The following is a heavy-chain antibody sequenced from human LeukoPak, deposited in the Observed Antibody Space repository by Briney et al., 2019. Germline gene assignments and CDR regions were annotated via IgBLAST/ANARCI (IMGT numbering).Heavy chain of an antibody. CDR1: GFTFGDYA. Sequence: GGSLRLSCTTSGFTFGDYAMTWVRQAPGKGLEWVGFIRSKAYGGTTDYAASVKGRFTISRDDSKNTLYLQMNSLRAEDTAVYYCAREILMVYAIPSFDYWGQGTLVTVSS. J-gene: IGHJ4*02. CDR3: AREILMVYAIPSFDY. D-gene: IGHD2-8*01. V-gene: IGHV3-49*04. CDR2: IRSKAYGGTT.